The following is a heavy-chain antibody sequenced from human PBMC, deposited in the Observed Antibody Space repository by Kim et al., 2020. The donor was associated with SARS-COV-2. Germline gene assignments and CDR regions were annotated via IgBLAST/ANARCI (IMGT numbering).Heavy chain of an antibody. J-gene: IGHJ4*02. CDR2: IDPHGNNI. CDR1: GFIFSNYW. V-gene: IGHV3-74*01. CDR3: ARDQIIVSTPGDDFDY. Sequence: GGSLRLSCAASGFIFSNYWMHWVRQPPGKGLVWISRIDPHGNNIRYADSVRGRFTISRDNAKNTLYLQMNSLTVVDTAIYYCARDQIIVSTPGDDFDYWGRGTLVTVSS. D-gene: IGHD1-1*01.